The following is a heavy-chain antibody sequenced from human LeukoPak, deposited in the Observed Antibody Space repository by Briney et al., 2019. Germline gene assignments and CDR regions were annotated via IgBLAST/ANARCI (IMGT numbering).Heavy chain of an antibody. CDR2: IGPNGAST. CDR3: VKDLTGTWSFDY. Sequence: GGSLRLSCSTSGFTFSNHFMHWVRQAPGKGLEYVSSIGPNGASTLYADSVKGRFTISRDNSKNALYLQLTSLRLEDTALYYCVKDLTGTWSFDYWGQGTLVTVSA. J-gene: IGHJ4*02. CDR1: GFTFSNHF. V-gene: IGHV3-64D*06. D-gene: IGHD3-9*01.